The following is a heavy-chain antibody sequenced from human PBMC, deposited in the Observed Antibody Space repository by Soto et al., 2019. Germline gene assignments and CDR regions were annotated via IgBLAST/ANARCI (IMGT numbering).Heavy chain of an antibody. CDR2: ISYDGSNK. CDR3: ARDLVATSSFYYYYYGMDV. Sequence: QVQLVESGGGVVQPGRSLRLSCAASGFTFSSYAMHWVRQAPGKGLEWVAVISYDGSNKYYADSVKGRFTISRDNSKNPLYLQMNSLRAEDTAVYYCARDLVATSSFYYYYYGMDVWGQGTTVTVSS. D-gene: IGHD5-12*01. CDR1: GFTFSSYA. V-gene: IGHV3-30-3*01. J-gene: IGHJ6*02.